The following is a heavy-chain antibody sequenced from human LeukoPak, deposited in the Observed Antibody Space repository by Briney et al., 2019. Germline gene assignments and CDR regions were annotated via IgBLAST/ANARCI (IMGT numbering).Heavy chain of an antibody. CDR2: IIPIFGTA. V-gene: IGHV1-69*13. Sequence: SVKVSCKASGYTFTGYYMHWVRQAPGQGLEWMGGIIPIFGTANYAQKFQGRVTITADESTSTAYMELSSLRSEDTAVYYCASPYCSGGSCYSNWFDPWGQGTLVTVSS. CDR3: ASPYCSGGSCYSNWFDP. CDR1: GYTFTGYY. J-gene: IGHJ5*02. D-gene: IGHD2-15*01.